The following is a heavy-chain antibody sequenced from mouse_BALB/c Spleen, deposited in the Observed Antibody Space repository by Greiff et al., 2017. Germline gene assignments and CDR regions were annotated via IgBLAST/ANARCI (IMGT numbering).Heavy chain of an antibody. CDR2: IWSDGST. V-gene: IGHV2-6-2*01. CDR1: GFSLTSYG. D-gene: IGHD2-1*01. CDR3: ARHGNYGDYYAMDY. J-gene: IGHJ4*01. Sequence: VQVVESGPDLVAPSQSLSITCTVSGFSLTSYGVHWVRQPPGKGLEWLVVIWSDGSTTYNSALKSRLSISKDNSKSQVFLKMNSLQTDDTAMYYCARHGNYGDYYAMDYWGQGTSVTVSS.